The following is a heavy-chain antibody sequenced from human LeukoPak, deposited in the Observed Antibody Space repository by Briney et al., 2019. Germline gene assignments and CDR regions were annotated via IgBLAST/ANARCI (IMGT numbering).Heavy chain of an antibody. D-gene: IGHD3-22*01. V-gene: IGHV4-61*02. CDR3: ARGYYYDSSGYWSAFDI. Sequence: SETLSLTCTVSGGSISSGSYYWSWIRQPAGKGLEWIGRIYSSGSTNYNPSLKSRVTISVDTSKNQFSLKLSSVTAADTAVYYCARGYYYDSSGYWSAFDIWGQGTMVTVSS. J-gene: IGHJ3*02. CDR2: IYSSGST. CDR1: GGSISSGSYY.